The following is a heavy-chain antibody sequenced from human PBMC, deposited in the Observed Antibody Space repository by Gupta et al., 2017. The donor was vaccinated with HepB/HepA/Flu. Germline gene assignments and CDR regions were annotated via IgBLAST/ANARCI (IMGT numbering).Heavy chain of an antibody. CDR3: ARDAYCSGGSCYAGYFDY. Sequence: YGISWVRQAPGQGLEWMGGIIPIFGTANYAQKFQGRVTITADKSTSTAYMELSSLRSEDTAVYYCARDAYCSGGSCYAGYFDYWGQGTRGTVSS. CDR2: IIPIFGTA. D-gene: IGHD2-15*01. J-gene: IGHJ4*02. V-gene: IGHV1-69*06. CDR1: YG.